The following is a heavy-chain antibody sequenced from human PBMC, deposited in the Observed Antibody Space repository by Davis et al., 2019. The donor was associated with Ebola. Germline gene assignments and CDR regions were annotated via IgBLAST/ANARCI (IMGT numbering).Heavy chain of an antibody. Sequence: GGSLRLSCAASGFTFSSYAMSWVRQAPGKGLEWVSAISGSGGSTYYADSVKGRFTISRHNSKNTLYLQMNSLRAEDTAVYYCARDLPGGDWYFDLWGRGTLVTVSS. CDR1: GFTFSSYA. J-gene: IGHJ2*01. D-gene: IGHD1-14*01. CDR2: ISGSGGST. V-gene: IGHV3-23*01. CDR3: ARDLPGGDWYFDL.